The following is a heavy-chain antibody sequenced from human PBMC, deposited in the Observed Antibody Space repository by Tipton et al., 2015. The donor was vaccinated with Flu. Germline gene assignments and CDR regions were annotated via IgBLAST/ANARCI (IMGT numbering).Heavy chain of an antibody. CDR1: GFTLSSYW. J-gene: IGHJ4*02. CDR2: VSGGGANT. V-gene: IGHV3-23*01. Sequence: SLRLSCAASGFTLSSYWMSWVRQAPGKGLEWVSAVSGGGANTYYADSVKGRFTISRDNSKNTFYLQMNSLRAEDTAIYYCAKVIPEKVAGLDYWGQGTLVTVSS. CDR3: AKVIPEKVAGLDY. D-gene: IGHD6-19*01.